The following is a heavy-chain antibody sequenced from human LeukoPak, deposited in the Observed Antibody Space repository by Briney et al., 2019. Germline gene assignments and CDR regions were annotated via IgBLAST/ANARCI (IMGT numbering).Heavy chain of an antibody. CDR2: IYYSGSA. CDR3: ARGPEWYYFDH. J-gene: IGHJ4*02. Sequence: PSETLSLTCTVSGGSISRFYWNWLRQTPGKGLEWIGYIYYSGSAIYSPSLKSRVTISVDTSKNQFSLRLTSVTAADTAVYYCARGPEWYYFDHWGQGTLVTVSS. CDR1: GGSISRFY. D-gene: IGHD3-3*01. V-gene: IGHV4-59*08.